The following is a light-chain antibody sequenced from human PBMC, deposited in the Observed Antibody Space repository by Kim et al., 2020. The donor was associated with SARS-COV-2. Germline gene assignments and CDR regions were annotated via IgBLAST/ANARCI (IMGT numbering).Light chain of an antibody. CDR1: SLRKYY. CDR3: NSRDSSGNVV. Sequence: SSELTQDPAVSVALGQTVRITCQGDSLRKYYASWYQQKPGQAPALVIYGKNKRPSGFPDRFSGSSSGNTASLAIMGAQAEDDADFYCNSRDSSGNVVFGGGTQLTVL. J-gene: IGLJ2*01. CDR2: GKN. V-gene: IGLV3-19*01.